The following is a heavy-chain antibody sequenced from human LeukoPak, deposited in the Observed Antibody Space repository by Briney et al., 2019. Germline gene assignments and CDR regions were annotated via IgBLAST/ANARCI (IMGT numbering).Heavy chain of an antibody. CDR3: AAYSSRWFNFDY. CDR2: IGDDGNNG. V-gene: IGHV3-30*02. CDR1: GFTFSSYG. Sequence: GESLRLSCAASGFTFSSYGMHWVRQAPGKGLELVAFIGDDGNNGNYADSVIGRLTISRDNDNSTLYLQMNSMRSEDTAVYYCAAYSSRWFNFDYWGQGTLVTVSS. D-gene: IGHD6-13*01. J-gene: IGHJ4*02.